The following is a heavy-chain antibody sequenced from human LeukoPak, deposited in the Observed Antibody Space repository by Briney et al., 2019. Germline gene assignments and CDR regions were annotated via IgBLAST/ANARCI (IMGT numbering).Heavy chain of an antibody. D-gene: IGHD1-14*01. Sequence: SETLSLTCAVYGGTVNGYYWSWIRQPPGKALEWIGEIKHDGSTKYNSSLKSRVTISIDTSKNQFSLKLSSVTAADTAVYYCARHLLRTSTSFDYWDQGNLVTVSS. CDR3: ARHLLRTSTSFDY. CDR1: GGTVNGYY. V-gene: IGHV4-34*01. J-gene: IGHJ4*02. CDR2: IKHDGST.